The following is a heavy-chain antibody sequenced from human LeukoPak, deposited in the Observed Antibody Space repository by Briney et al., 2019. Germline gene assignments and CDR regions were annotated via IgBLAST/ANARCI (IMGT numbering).Heavy chain of an antibody. Sequence: PGGSLRFSCEASGFPFSNYWMPWFRKAPGKGLLWVSRINTDGSDTNYADSMKGRFTISRDNAKNTLYLQMNSLRAEDTAVYYCARVGLQYYGSGSHYNYWGQGTLVTVSS. CDR3: ARVGLQYYGSGSHYNY. V-gene: IGHV3-74*01. J-gene: IGHJ4*02. CDR2: INTDGSDT. CDR1: GFPFSNYW. D-gene: IGHD3-10*01.